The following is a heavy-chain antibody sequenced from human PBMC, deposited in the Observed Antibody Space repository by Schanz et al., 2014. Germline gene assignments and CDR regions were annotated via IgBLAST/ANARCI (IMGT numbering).Heavy chain of an antibody. CDR2: INSVGSNT. CDR3: ARKMKLGVYGGKGHDSLDI. D-gene: IGHD4-17*01. V-gene: IGHV3-74*02. Sequence: EVRLVESGGGVVQPGRSLRLSCAASGFTFSSYAMSWVRQAPGKGLVWVARINSVGSNTDYADSVTGRFTISRDNAKNTLYLQMNTLRAEDTAVYYCARKMKLGVYGGKGHDSLDIWGQGTMVTVSS. J-gene: IGHJ3*02. CDR1: GFTFSSYA.